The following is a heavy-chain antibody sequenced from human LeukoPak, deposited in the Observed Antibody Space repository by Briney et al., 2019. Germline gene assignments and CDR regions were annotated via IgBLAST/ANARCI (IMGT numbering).Heavy chain of an antibody. Sequence: GGSLRLSCAASGLTFSSYSMNWVRQAPGKGLEWVSSISSSSSYIYYADSVKGRFTISRDNAKNSLYLQMNSLRAEDTAVYYCARAQPSSTKYCSSTSCYGFVYWGQGTLVTVSS. V-gene: IGHV3-21*01. D-gene: IGHD2-2*01. CDR3: ARAQPSSTKYCSSTSCYGFVY. J-gene: IGHJ4*02. CDR1: GLTFSSYS. CDR2: ISSSSSYI.